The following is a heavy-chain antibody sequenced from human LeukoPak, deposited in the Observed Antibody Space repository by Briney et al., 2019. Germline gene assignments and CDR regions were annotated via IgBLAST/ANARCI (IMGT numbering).Heavy chain of an antibody. J-gene: IGHJ6*02. CDR3: AKAGREVRGVIKLYYYGMEV. CDR1: GFTFSSYG. V-gene: IGHV3-30*02. D-gene: IGHD3-10*01. Sequence: PGGSLRLSCAASGFTFSSYGMHWVRQAPGKGLEWVAFIRYDGSNKYYADSVKGRFTISRDNSKNTLYLQMNSLRAEDTAVYYCAKAGREVRGVIKLYYYGMEVGGQGPTVTV. CDR2: IRYDGSNK.